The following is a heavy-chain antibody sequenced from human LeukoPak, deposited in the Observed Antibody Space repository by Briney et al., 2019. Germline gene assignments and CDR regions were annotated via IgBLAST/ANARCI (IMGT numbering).Heavy chain of an antibody. CDR1: GGSISGYF. CDR2: VYYSGST. CDR3: ARDRREHYYYYYVDV. V-gene: IGHV4-59*01. J-gene: IGHJ6*03. D-gene: IGHD5-24*01. Sequence: SETLSLTCTVSGGSISGYFWSWIRQPPGKGLEWIGYVYYSGSTSYNPSLKSRLTISVDTSRNQFSLKLSSVTAADTAVYFCARDRREHYYYYYVDVWGKGTTVTVSS.